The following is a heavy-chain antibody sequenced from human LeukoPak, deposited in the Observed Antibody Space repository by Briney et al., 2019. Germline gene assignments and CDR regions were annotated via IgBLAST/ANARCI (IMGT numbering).Heavy chain of an antibody. CDR2: IQSDGSTT. D-gene: IGHD3-22*01. Sequence: GGSLRLSCAASGFTFGSNWMHWVRQAPGKGLVWVSRIQSDGSTTSYADSVKGRFTISRDNAKSTLYLQMNSLRAEDTAVYYCARDGYYYNNGGYYAFDIWGQGTMVTVSS. V-gene: IGHV3-74*01. J-gene: IGHJ3*02. CDR1: GFTFGSNW. CDR3: ARDGYYYNNGGYYAFDI.